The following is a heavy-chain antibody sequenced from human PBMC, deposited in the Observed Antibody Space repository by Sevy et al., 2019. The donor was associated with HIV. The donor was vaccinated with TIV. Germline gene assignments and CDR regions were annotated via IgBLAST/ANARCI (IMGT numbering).Heavy chain of an antibody. Sequence: GGSLRLSCAASGFTFSSYAMSWVRQAPGKGLEWVSAISGSGGSTYYADSVKGRFTISRDNSKNTLYLQMNSLRAEDTAVYYCAKDSSSGWMGYWFDPWGQGTLVTVSS. D-gene: IGHD6-19*01. CDR1: GFTFSSYA. CDR3: AKDSSSGWMGYWFDP. CDR2: ISGSGGST. J-gene: IGHJ5*02. V-gene: IGHV3-23*01.